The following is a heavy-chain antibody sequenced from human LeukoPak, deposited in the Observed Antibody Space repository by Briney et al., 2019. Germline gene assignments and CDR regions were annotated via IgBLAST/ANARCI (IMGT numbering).Heavy chain of an antibody. CDR1: GFTFSSYG. CDR2: IWYDGSNK. J-gene: IGHJ3*02. V-gene: IGHV3-33*01. CDR3: ARDYGSSWSDAFDI. D-gene: IGHD6-13*01. Sequence: GGSLRLSCAASGFTFSSYGMHWVRQAPGKGLEWVAVIWYDGSNKYYADSVKGRFTISRDNSKNTLYLQMNSLRAEDTAVYYCARDYGSSWSDAFDIWGQGTMVTVSS.